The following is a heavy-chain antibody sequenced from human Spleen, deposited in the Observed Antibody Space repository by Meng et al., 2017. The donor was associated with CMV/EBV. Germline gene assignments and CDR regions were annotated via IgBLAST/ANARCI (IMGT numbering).Heavy chain of an antibody. CDR1: SD. D-gene: IGHD2-2*02. CDR3: ARTVVVPAAILSSSPGAHNWFDP. V-gene: IGHV4-39*07. Sequence: SDGGWIRQPPGKGLEWIGSIYYSGSTYYNPSIKSRVTISVDTSKNQFSLKLSSVTAADTAVYYCARTVVVPAAILSSSPGAHNWFDPWGQGTLVTVSS. CDR2: IYYSGST. J-gene: IGHJ5*02.